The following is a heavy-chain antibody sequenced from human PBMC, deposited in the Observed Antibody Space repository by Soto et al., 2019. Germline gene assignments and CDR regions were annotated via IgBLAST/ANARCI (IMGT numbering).Heavy chain of an antibody. CDR3: VRGASLNFDY. CDR1: GCSFTSYW. Sequence: PGESLKISCKGSGCSFTSYWIGWVRQMPGKGLEWMGIIYPGDSDTRYSPSFQGQVTISADKSISTAYLQMNSLRAEDTAFYYCVRGASLNFDYWGQGTLVTVSS. CDR2: IYPGDSDT. V-gene: IGHV5-51*01. D-gene: IGHD1-26*01. J-gene: IGHJ4*02.